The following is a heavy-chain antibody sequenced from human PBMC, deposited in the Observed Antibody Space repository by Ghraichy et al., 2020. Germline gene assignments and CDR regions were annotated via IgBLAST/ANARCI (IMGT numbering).Heavy chain of an antibody. Sequence: SVKVSCKASGGTFSSYAISWVRQAPGQGLEWMGGIIPIFGTANYAQKFQGRVTITADESTSTAYMELSSLRSEDTAVYYCASLNYYDSSGYYPSDNGGTNYYYYGMDVWGQGTTVTVSS. J-gene: IGHJ6*02. CDR1: GGTFSSYA. V-gene: IGHV1-69*13. CDR2: IIPIFGTA. D-gene: IGHD3-22*01. CDR3: ASLNYYDSSGYYPSDNGGTNYYYYGMDV.